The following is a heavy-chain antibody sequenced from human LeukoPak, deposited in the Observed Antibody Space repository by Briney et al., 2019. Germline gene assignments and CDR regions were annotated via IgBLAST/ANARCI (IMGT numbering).Heavy chain of an antibody. CDR3: ARAGQGYCTSASCYLSLDY. J-gene: IGHJ4*02. CDR1: GGSISSSNW. CDR2: IYHSGST. V-gene: IGHV4-4*02. Sequence: SGTLSLTCAVSGGSISSSNWWSWVRQSPGKGLEWIGEIYHSGSTNYNPSLKSRVTISVDKSKNQFSLKLSSVAAADTALYYCARAGQGYCTSASCYLSLDYWGQGTLVTVS. D-gene: IGHD2-2*01.